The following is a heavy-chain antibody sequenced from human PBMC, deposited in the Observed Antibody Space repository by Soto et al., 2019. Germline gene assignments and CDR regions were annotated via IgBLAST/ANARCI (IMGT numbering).Heavy chain of an antibody. Sequence: TLSLTCGVSGCSISSGGYSWSWIRQQPGKGLEWIGYIYHSGSTNYNPSLKSRVTISVDTSKNQFSLKLSSVTAADTAVYYCARDLPFYYDGSGYYPTWGQGTLVTVSS. D-gene: IGHD3-22*01. CDR3: ARDLPFYYDGSGYYPT. V-gene: IGHV4-30-2*01. CDR1: GCSISSGGYS. J-gene: IGHJ5*02. CDR2: IYHSGST.